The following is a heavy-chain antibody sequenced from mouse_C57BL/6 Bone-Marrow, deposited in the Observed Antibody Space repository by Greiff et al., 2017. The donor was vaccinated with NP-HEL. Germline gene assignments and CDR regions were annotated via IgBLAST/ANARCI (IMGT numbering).Heavy chain of an antibody. CDR3: TRDDYGRYAMGC. CDR2: ISSGGGYI. D-gene: IGHD1-1*01. J-gene: IGHJ4*01. Sequence: EVMLVESGAGLVKPGASLKLSCAASGFTFSSYAMPWVRQTPEKRLEWVAYISSGGGYIYYDDTVKGRFTISRDNARNTLYLQMSSLKSEDTAMYYCTRDDYGRYAMGCWGQGTSVA. V-gene: IGHV5-9-1*02. CDR1: GFTFSSYA.